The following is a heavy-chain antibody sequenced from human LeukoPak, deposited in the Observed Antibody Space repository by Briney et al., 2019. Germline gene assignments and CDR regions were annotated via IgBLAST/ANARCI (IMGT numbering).Heavy chain of an antibody. D-gene: IGHD4-17*01. CDR3: ARVGGDYGVIIPSWFDY. J-gene: IGHJ4*02. CDR1: GGSISSYY. CDR2: IYYSGST. Sequence: PSETLSPTCTVSGGSISSYYWSWIRQPPGKGLEWIGYIYYSGSTNYNPSLKSRVTISVDTSKNQFSLKLSSVTAADTAVYYCARVGGDYGVIIPSWFDYWGQGTLVTVSS. V-gene: IGHV4-59*01.